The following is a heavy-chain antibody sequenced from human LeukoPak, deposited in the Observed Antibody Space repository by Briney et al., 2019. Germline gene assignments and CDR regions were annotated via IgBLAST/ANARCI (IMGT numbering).Heavy chain of an antibody. D-gene: IGHD6-13*01. CDR1: GGSIRGYY. J-gene: IGHJ5*02. CDR3: ARVIAAAGTEWFDP. V-gene: IGHV4-59*01. Sequence: SETLSLGCSVSGGSIRGYYWRWIRQPPGKGLECIGYIYYSGSTNYNPSLKSRVTITVDTYKNHFSLKLSAVTAADTAVYYCARVIAAAGTEWFDPWGQGTLVTVSS. CDR2: IYYSGST.